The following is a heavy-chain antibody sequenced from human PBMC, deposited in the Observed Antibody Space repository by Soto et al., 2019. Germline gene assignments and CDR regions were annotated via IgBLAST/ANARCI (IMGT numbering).Heavy chain of an antibody. J-gene: IGHJ4*02. CDR2: INPNSGGT. CDR1: GYTFTGYY. CDR3: ARAPMATTPNIKPFDY. V-gene: IGHV1-2*04. Sequence: QVQLVQSGAEVKKPGASVKVSCKASGYTFTGYYMHWVRQAPGQGLEWMGWINPNSGGTNYAQKFQGWVTMTRDTSISTAYMELSRLRSDDTAVYYCARAPMATTPNIKPFDYWGQGTLVTVSS. D-gene: IGHD5-12*01.